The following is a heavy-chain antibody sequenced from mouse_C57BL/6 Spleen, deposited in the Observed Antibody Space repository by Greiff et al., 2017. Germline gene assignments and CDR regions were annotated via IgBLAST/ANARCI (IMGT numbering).Heavy chain of an antibody. D-gene: IGHD1-1*01. J-gene: IGHJ1*03. CDR1: GYTFTEYT. CDR3: ARHDYYYGSSYGWYFDV. Sequence: QVQLQQSGAELVKPGASVKLSCKASGYTFTEYTIPWVKQRSGQGLEWIGWFYPGSGSIKYNEKFKDKATLTADKSSSTVYMELSRLTSEDSAVYFCARHDYYYGSSYGWYFDVWGTGTTVTVSS. CDR2: FYPGSGSI. V-gene: IGHV1-62-2*01.